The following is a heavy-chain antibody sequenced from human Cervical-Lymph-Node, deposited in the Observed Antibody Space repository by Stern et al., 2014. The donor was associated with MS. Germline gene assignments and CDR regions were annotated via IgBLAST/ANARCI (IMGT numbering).Heavy chain of an antibody. CDR3: ANAAALTCRSPSCYKAFEY. V-gene: IGHV3-30*18. Sequence: VQLVESGGGVVQPGRSLRLSCVASGFSFSTSGMNWVRQAPGKGLDWVAVISYDGSGTYYGDSVKVLFTISRDNSKNTVYLQMTSLRPEDTAVYYCANAAALTCRSPSCYKAFEYWGQGILVTVSS. D-gene: IGHD2-2*02. CDR2: ISYDGSGT. J-gene: IGHJ4*02. CDR1: GFSFSTSG.